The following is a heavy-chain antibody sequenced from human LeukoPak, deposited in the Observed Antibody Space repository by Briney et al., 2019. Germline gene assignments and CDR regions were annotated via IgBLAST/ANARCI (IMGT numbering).Heavy chain of an antibody. CDR2: IYSGGST. D-gene: IGHD2-15*01. CDR1: GFTFSSYS. CDR3: AREGPTPYYYGMDV. V-gene: IGHV3-66*01. Sequence: PGGSLRLSCAASGFTFSSYSMNWVRQAPGKGLEWVSVIYSGGSTYYADSVKGRFTISRDNSKNTLYLQMNSLRAEDTAVYYCAREGPTPYYYGMDVWGQGTTVTVSS. J-gene: IGHJ6*02.